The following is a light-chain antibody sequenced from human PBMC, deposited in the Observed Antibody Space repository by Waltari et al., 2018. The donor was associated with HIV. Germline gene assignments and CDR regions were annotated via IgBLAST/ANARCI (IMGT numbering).Light chain of an antibody. CDR1: AGHSDYV. J-gene: IGLJ3*02. V-gene: IGLV4-60*03. CDR2: LPGRGNY. Sequence: VLTQSSSASASLGASVELTCTLSAGHSDYVIAWQQQQPGKPPRPLMQLPGRGNYNMGSGVPDRFSGSSSGAYRFLIISKPQSDDEATYYCETGDSNTRVFAGGTELTVL. CDR3: ETGDSNTRV.